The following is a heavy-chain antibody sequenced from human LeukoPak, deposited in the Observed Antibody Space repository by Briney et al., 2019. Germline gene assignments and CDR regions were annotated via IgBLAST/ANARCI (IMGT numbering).Heavy chain of an antibody. CDR2: IYYSGST. CDR1: GGSISSGDYY. V-gene: IGHV4-30-4*01. Sequence: PSQTLSLTCTVSGGSISSGDYYWSWIRQPPGKGLEWIGYIYYSGSTYYNPSLKSRVTISVDTSKNQFSLKLSSVTAADTAVYYCARASLWFGHYFDYWGQGTLVTVSS. J-gene: IGHJ4*02. D-gene: IGHD3-10*01. CDR3: ARASLWFGHYFDY.